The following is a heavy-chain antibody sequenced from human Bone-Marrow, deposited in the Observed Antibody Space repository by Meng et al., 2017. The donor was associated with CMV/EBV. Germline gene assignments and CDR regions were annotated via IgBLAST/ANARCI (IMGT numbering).Heavy chain of an antibody. CDR3: ARVGSGSYFFDY. CDR2: IRGDNGKR. V-gene: IGHV1-18*01. CDR1: GYIFASYG. D-gene: IGHD1-26*01. J-gene: IGHJ4*02. Sequence: ASVKVSCKTSGYIFASYGITWLRQAPGKGLEWMGWIRGDNGKRKYDKKFQGRVTMTTDTATTAYMELRSLRSDDTAVYFCARVGSGSYFFDYWGLGTLVTVSS.